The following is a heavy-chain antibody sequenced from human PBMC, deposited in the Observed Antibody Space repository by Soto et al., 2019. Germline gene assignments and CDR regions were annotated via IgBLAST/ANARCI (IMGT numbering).Heavy chain of an antibody. CDR1: GGSFSGYY. D-gene: IGHD1-20*01. J-gene: IGHJ4*02. V-gene: IGHV4-34*01. CDR3: ARLTGRGKYFDY. CDR2: INHSGST. Sequence: SETLSLTCAVYGGSFSGYYWSWIRQPPGKGLEWIGEINHSGSTNYNPSLKSRVTISVDTSKNQFSLKLSSVTAADTAVYYCARLTGRGKYFDYWGQGTLVTVSS.